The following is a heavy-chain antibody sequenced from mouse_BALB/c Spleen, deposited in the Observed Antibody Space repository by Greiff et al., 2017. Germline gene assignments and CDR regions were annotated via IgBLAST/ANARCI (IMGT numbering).Heavy chain of an antibody. D-gene: IGHD2-1*01. V-gene: IGHV5-15*02. CDR2: ISNLAYSI. Sequence: EVKLMESGGGLVQPGGSRKLSCAASGFTFSDYGMAWVRQAPGKGPEWVAFISNLAYSIYYADTVTGRFTISRENAKNTLYLEMSSLRSEDTAMYYCARVLYGNYLDYWGQGTTLTVSS. CDR1: GFTFSDYG. J-gene: IGHJ2*01. CDR3: ARVLYGNYLDY.